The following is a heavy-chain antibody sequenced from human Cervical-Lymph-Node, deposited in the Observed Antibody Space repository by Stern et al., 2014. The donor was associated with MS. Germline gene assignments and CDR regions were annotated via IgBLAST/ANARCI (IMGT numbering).Heavy chain of an antibody. J-gene: IGHJ6*02. D-gene: IGHD3-10*01. CDR2: IVVDWADT. V-gene: IGHV1-58*02. CDR1: GFTFLSSA. CDR3: AAEGEYIRSGIYHYTGMDV. Sequence: QLVQSGPEVMRPATSVRVSCKASGFTFLSSAMQWVRHARGQRLHWTGIIVVDWADTRYAQKFHDRVTISRDMSTSTVNMELSSLRSEDTAVYYCAAEGEYIRSGIYHYTGMDVWGQGTTVTVSS.